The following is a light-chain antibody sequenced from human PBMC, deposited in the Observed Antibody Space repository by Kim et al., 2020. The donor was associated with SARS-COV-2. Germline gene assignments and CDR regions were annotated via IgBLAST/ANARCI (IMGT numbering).Light chain of an antibody. CDR1: RSDVGSYNL. J-gene: IGLJ2*01. V-gene: IGLV2-23*02. CDR3: CSYVV. CDR2: EVS. Sequence: SGSPGQSITIACTGTRSDVGSYNLVAWYQQHPGKAPKLMIYEVSKRPSGVSNRFSGSKSGNTASLTISGLQAEDEADYYCCSYVVFGGGTQLTVL.